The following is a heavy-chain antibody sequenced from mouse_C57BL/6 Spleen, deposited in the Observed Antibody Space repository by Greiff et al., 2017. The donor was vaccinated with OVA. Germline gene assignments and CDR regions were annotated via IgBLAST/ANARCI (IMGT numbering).Heavy chain of an antibody. Sequence: QVQLKESGPGILQSSQTLSLTCSFSGFSLSTSGMGVSWIRQPSGKGLEWLAHIYWDDDKRYNPSLKSRLTISKDTSRNQVFLKITSVDTADTATYYCARSPPYGYDGYFDVWGTGTTVTVSS. D-gene: IGHD2-2*01. J-gene: IGHJ1*03. CDR3: ARSPPYGYDGYFDV. V-gene: IGHV8-12*01. CDR2: IYWDDDK. CDR1: GFSLSTSGMG.